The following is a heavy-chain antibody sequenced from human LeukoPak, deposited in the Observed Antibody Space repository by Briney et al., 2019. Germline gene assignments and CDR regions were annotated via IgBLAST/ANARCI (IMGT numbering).Heavy chain of an antibody. J-gene: IGHJ4*02. CDR1: GGSISSSSYY. D-gene: IGHD2-2*01. CDR2: VYYSGIT. V-gene: IGHV4-39*01. CDR3: ARVDIVVVPSASFDY. Sequence: SETLSLTCTVSGGSISSSSYYWGWIRQPPGKRLEWIGSVYYSGITYYNPSLKSRVTISVDTSKNQFSLKLSSVTAADTAVYYCARVDIVVVPSASFDYWGQGTLVTVSS.